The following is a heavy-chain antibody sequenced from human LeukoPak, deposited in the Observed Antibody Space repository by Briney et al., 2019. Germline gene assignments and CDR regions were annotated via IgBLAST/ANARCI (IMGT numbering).Heavy chain of an antibody. CDR2: ISGSGGST. Sequence: PGGSLRLSCAASGCTFSSYAMSWVRQAPGKGLEWVSAISGSGGSTYYADSVKGRFTISRDNSKNTLYLQMNSLRAEDTAVYYCAKVKQQLALNHYYYGMDVWGQGTTVTVSS. CDR1: GCTFSSYA. CDR3: AKVKQQLALNHYYYGMDV. V-gene: IGHV3-23*01. J-gene: IGHJ6*02. D-gene: IGHD6-13*01.